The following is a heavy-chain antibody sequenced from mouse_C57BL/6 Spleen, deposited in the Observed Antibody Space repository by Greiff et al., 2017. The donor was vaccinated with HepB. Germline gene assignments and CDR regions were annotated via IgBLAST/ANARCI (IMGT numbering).Heavy chain of an antibody. Sequence: VQLQQSGPELVKPGASVKISCKASGYTFTDYYMNWVKQSHGKSLEWIGDINPNNGGTSYNQKFKGKATLTVDKSSSTAYMELRSLTSEDSAVYYCANHYYGNPYYFDYWGQGTTLTVSS. CDR2: INPNNGGT. D-gene: IGHD1-1*01. CDR1: GYTFTDYY. V-gene: IGHV1-26*01. J-gene: IGHJ2*01. CDR3: ANHYYGNPYYFDY.